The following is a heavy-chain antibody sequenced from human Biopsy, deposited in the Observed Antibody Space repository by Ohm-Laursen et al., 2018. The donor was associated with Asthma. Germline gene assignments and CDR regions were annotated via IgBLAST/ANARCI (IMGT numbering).Heavy chain of an antibody. D-gene: IGHD5-18*01. CDR1: GFTFSSYG. Sequence: SLRLSCAASGFTFSSYGVHWARQAPGKGLEWVAVISYDGSNKYYADSVKGRFTISRDNSKNTLYLQMNSLRDEDTAVYYCARFKRGYSYGHAGVFDYWGQGTLVTVSS. CDR3: ARFKRGYSYGHAGVFDY. V-gene: IGHV3-30*03. J-gene: IGHJ4*02. CDR2: ISYDGSNK.